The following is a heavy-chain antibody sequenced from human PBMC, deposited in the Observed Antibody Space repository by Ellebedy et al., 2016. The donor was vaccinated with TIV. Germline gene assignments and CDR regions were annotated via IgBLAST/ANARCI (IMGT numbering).Heavy chain of an antibody. CDR3: ARRISGTYGDDAFDI. V-gene: IGHV3-53*01. Sequence: GEPLKISCAASGFTVSYTYMNWVRQAPGKGLEWVSVIHTGGDTYYADSVKGRFTISRDSSKNRVFLQMNSLRAEDTAMYYCARRISGTYGDDAFDIWGQGTMVTVSS. J-gene: IGHJ3*02. D-gene: IGHD1-20*01. CDR1: GFTVSYTY. CDR2: IHTGGDT.